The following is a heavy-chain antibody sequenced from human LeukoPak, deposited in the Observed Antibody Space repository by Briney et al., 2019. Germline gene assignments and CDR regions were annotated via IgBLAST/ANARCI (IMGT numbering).Heavy chain of an antibody. V-gene: IGHV3-23*01. D-gene: IGHD6-13*01. Sequence: GGSLRLSCAASGFTFSSCAMSWVRRAPGKGLEWVSAISGSGGSTYYADSVKGRFTISRDNSKNTLYLQMNSLRAEDTAVYYCAKHGSSWYMRSWFDPWGQGTLVTVSS. CDR1: GFTFSSCA. CDR2: ISGSGGST. CDR3: AKHGSSWYMRSWFDP. J-gene: IGHJ5*02.